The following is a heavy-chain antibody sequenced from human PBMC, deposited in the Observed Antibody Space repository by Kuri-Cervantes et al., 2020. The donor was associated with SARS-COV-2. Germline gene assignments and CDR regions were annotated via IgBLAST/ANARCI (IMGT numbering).Heavy chain of an antibody. CDR1: EFNFRYYG. J-gene: IGHJ6*02. V-gene: IGHV3-30*18. D-gene: IGHD3-10*01. Sequence: LSLTCVASEFNFRYYGMYWVRQAPGKGLEWMAVISYDGRDTYYGDSVKGRFTISRDNSKNTLYLQMNSLRPEDTAVYYCAKPGSVRGIIREDHYGLDVWGQGTTVTVSS. CDR3: AKPGSVRGIIREDHYGLDV. CDR2: ISYDGRDT.